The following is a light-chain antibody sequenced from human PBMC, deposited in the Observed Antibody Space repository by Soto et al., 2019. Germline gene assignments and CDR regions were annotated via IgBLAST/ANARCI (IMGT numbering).Light chain of an antibody. CDR1: QSINRD. CDR2: GAS. V-gene: IGKV1-39*01. CDR3: QQSYSPVRNI. J-gene: IGKJ2*01. Sequence: DIQMTQSPSSLSASVGDRVTITCRASQSINRDLNWYQQKAGKAPTLVIYGASSLDSGVPSRFSGRGSGTDFTLTITSLQHEDFATYYCQQSYSPVRNIFGQGTKLEI.